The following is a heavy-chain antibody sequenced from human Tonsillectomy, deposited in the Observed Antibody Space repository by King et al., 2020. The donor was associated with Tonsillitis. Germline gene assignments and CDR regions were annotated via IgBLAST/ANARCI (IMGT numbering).Heavy chain of an antibody. Sequence: VQLVESGGGLVQPGGSLKLSCAASGFTFSGSAMHWVRQASGKGLEWVGRIRSKANSYATASAASVKGRSTISRDDSKNTAYLQMNSLKTEDTAVYYCTSSPRGDYYDSSGFARPDYWGQGTLVTVSS. D-gene: IGHD3-22*01. V-gene: IGHV3-73*02. CDR3: TSSPRGDYYDSSGFARPDY. J-gene: IGHJ4*02. CDR1: GFTFSGSA. CDR2: IRSKANSYAT.